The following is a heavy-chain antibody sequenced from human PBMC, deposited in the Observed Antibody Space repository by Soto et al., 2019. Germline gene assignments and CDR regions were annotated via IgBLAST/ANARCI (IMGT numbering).Heavy chain of an antibody. CDR1: GFTFSTYT. J-gene: IGHJ6*03. V-gene: IGHV3-21*01. CDR3: ARDSTTGTTGAYYMDV. D-gene: IGHD1-1*01. CDR2: ISSSGAYK. Sequence: GGSLRLSCAASGFTFSTYTIKWVRQAPGKGLEWVSSISSSGAYKYYADSVKGRFTISRDNAKNSRYLQMNSLRAEDTAVYYCARDSTTGTTGAYYMDVWGKGTTVTVSS.